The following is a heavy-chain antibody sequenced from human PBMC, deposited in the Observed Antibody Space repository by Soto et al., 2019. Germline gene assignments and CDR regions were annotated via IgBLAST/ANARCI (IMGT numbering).Heavy chain of an antibody. Sequence: GGSLRLSCAASGFTFDDYAMHWVRQAPGKGLEWVSGISWNSGSIGYADSVKGRFTISRDNAKNSLYLQMNSLRAEDTALYYCAKDKRSPGSPPGNYGMDVWGQGTTVTVSS. CDR1: GFTFDDYA. J-gene: IGHJ6*02. V-gene: IGHV3-9*01. D-gene: IGHD3-10*01. CDR3: AKDKRSPGSPPGNYGMDV. CDR2: ISWNSGSI.